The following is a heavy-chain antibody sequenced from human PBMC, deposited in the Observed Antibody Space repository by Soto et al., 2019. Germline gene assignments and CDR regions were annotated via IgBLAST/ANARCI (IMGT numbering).Heavy chain of an antibody. D-gene: IGHD2-15*01. CDR1: GGGFSSYA. CDR3: AKSSSGGSAAFDI. V-gene: IGHV1-69*01. J-gene: IGHJ3*02. Sequence: GAPAKVSCKACGGGFSSYALSWVRQAPGQGREWMGGIIPIFGTANYAQKFQGRVTITADESTSAAYMELSSLRSEDTGVYYCAKSSSGGSAAFDIWGQGTMVTVSS. CDR2: IIPIFGTA.